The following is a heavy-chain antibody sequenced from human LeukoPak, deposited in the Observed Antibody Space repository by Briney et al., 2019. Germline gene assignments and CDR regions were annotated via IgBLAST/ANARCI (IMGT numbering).Heavy chain of an antibody. CDR3: ARGGSRDGYNRPLDY. Sequence: SETLSLTCTVSGGSVSGGSYYWSWIRQPPGKGLEWIGYIYYSGSTNYNPSLKSRVTISVDTSKNQFSLSLNSVTAADTAVYYCARGGSRDGYNRPLDYWGQGTLVTVSS. CDR2: IYYSGST. D-gene: IGHD5-24*01. J-gene: IGHJ4*02. V-gene: IGHV4-61*01. CDR1: GGSVSGGSYY.